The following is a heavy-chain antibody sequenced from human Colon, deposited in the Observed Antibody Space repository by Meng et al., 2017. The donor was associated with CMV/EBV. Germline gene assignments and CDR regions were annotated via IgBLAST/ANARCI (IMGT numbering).Heavy chain of an antibody. J-gene: IGHJ4*02. CDR2: IYYTGIT. CDR1: SNSSSY. CDR3: ARQGTVVEAGTRASYFDY. Sequence: SNSSSYWGWIGQTPGKGLEWIANIYYTGITYNAPSLRSRVALSVDRSKNQFSLRLTSVTAADTAIYHCARQGTVVEAGTRASYFDYWGQGALVTVSS. V-gene: IGHV4-39*01. D-gene: IGHD1-1*01.